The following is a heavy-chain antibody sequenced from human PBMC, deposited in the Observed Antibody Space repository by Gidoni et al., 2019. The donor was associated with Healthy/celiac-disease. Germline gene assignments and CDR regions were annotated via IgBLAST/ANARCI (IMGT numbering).Heavy chain of an antibody. CDR3: ARDVYSSGWYPRA. J-gene: IGHJ4*02. D-gene: IGHD6-19*01. V-gene: IGHV3-30*03. Sequence: QVQLVESGGGVVPPGRSLRLSCAASGFAFSSYGMHWVRQAPGKGLEWVAVISYDGSNKYYADSVKGRFTISSDNSKNTLYLQMNSLRAEDTAVYYCARDVYSSGWYPRAWGQGTLVTVSS. CDR2: ISYDGSNK. CDR1: GFAFSSYG.